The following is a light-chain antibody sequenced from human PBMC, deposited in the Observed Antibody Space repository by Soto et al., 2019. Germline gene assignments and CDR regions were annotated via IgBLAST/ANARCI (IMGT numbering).Light chain of an antibody. CDR2: DAS. CDR3: QQYKSGYT. CDR1: QTISGW. J-gene: IGKJ2*01. Sequence: DIQMTQSPSTLSASVGDRVTISCRASQTISGWLAWYQQRPGKAPKLLIYDASTLESGVPSRFSGSESETEYNLAISSLQPEDSATYYCQQYKSGYTFGQGTKLEIK. V-gene: IGKV1-5*01.